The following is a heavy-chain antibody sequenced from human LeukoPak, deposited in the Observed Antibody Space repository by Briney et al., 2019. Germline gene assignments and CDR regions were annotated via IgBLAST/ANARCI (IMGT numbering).Heavy chain of an antibody. CDR3: LIAVAGGAFDN. CDR2: IYYSGST. J-gene: IGHJ3*02. D-gene: IGHD6-19*01. Sequence: SETLSDTCTVSGGSISSSSYYWGWIRQPPGKGLEWIGSIYYSGSTYYNPSLKSRVTISVDTSKNQFSLKLSSVTAADTAVYYGLIAVAGGAFDNWGQGTMVTVSS. CDR1: GGSISSSSYY. V-gene: IGHV4-39*01.